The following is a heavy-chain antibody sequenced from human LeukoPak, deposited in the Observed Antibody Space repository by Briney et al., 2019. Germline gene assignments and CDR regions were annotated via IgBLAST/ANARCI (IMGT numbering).Heavy chain of an antibody. CDR1: GFTFSSYS. J-gene: IGHJ4*02. D-gene: IGHD6-13*01. CDR3: AVYSSSWSGSFDY. Sequence: GGSLRLSCAAFGFTFSSYSMNWVRQAPGKGLEWVSSISSSSSYIYYADSVKGRFTISRDNAKNSLYLQMNSLRAEDTAVYYCAVYSSSWSGSFDYWGQGTLVTVSS. CDR2: ISSSSSYI. V-gene: IGHV3-21*01.